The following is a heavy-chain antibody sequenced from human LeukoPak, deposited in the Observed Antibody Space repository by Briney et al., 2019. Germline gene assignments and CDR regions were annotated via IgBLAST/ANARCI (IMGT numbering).Heavy chain of an antibody. CDR2: IYPGDSDT. CDR3: ARHQYYYDTRAYYIDY. J-gene: IGHJ4*02. Sequence: GESLKISCRGSGYSFTNYWIGWVRQMPGKGLEWMGIIYPGDSDTTYSPSFQGQVTISADKSISTAYLQWSSLKASDTAMYYCARHQYYYDTRAYYIDYWGQGTLVTVSS. D-gene: IGHD3-22*01. V-gene: IGHV5-51*01. CDR1: GYSFTNYW.